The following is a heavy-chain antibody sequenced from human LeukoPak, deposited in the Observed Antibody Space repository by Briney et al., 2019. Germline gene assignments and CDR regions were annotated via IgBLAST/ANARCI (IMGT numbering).Heavy chain of an antibody. V-gene: IGHV4-38-2*02. CDR3: ARARKCNGNPNWIDL. D-gene: IGHD4-23*01. Sequence: SETLSLTCNVSGDSITSTYYWGWIRQPPGKGLEWIGSISHSGNTYYNPSLKSRVTISVDTSKNHFSLNLSAVTAADTAVYYCARARKCNGNPNWIDLWGQGVLVTVSS. J-gene: IGHJ5*02. CDR2: ISHSGNT. CDR1: GDSITSTYY.